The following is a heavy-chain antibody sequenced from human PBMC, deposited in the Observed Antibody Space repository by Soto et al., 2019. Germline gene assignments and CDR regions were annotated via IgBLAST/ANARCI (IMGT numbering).Heavy chain of an antibody. Sequence: GGSLRLSCAASGFPFSSDAMSWVRQATGKGLEWVSAISGSGGSTYYADSVKGRFTISRDNSKNTLYLQMNSLRAEDTAVYYCAKDLAPTYDSSGYYYYYYGMDVWGQGTTVTVSS. CDR2: ISGSGGST. D-gene: IGHD3-22*01. CDR1: GFPFSSDA. J-gene: IGHJ6*02. V-gene: IGHV3-23*01. CDR3: AKDLAPTYDSSGYYYYYYGMDV.